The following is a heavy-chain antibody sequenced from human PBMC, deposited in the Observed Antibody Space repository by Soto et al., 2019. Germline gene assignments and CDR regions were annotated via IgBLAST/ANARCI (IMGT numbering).Heavy chain of an antibody. CDR1: GFTFSSYG. J-gene: IGHJ4*02. Sequence: QVQLVESGGGVVQPGRSLRLSCAASGFTFSSYGMHWVRQAPGKGLEWVAVIWYDGSNKYYADSVKGRFTISRDNSKNTLYLQMNSLRAEDTAVYYCAREGHFIAALDYWGQGTLVTVSS. CDR3: AREGHFIAALDY. D-gene: IGHD6-6*01. V-gene: IGHV3-33*01. CDR2: IWYDGSNK.